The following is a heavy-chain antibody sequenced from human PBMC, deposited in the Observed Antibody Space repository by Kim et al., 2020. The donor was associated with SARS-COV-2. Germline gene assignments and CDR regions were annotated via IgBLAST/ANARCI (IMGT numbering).Heavy chain of an antibody. J-gene: IGHJ4*02. D-gene: IGHD3-9*01. V-gene: IGHV3-9*01. CDR3: AKDIGYDILTGSDY. CDR2: ISWNSGSI. CDR1: GFTFGDYA. Sequence: GGSLRLSCAASGFTFGDYAMHWVRQAPGKGLEWVSGISWNSGSIGYADSVKGRFNISRDNAKNSLYLQMNSLRAEDTALYYCAKDIGYDILTGSDYWGQGTLVTVSS.